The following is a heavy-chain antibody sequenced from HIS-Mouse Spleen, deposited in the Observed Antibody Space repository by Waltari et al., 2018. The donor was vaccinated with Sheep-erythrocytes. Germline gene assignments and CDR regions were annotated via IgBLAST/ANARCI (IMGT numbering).Heavy chain of an antibody. D-gene: IGHD4-17*01. CDR2: IYSGGST. J-gene: IGHJ3*02. CDR1: GFTVSSNY. CDR3: ARGHPDYGDYDAFDI. Sequence: EVQLVESGGGLIQPGGSLRLSCAASGFTVSSNYMSWVRQAPGKGLEWVSVIYSGGSTYCAASVKGRFTISRDNSKNTLYLQMNSLRTEDTAVYYCARGHPDYGDYDAFDIWGQGTMVTVSS. V-gene: IGHV3-53*01.